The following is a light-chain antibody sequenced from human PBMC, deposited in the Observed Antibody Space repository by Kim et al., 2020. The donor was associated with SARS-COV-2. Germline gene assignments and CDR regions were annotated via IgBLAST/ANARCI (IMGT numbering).Light chain of an antibody. J-gene: IGLJ1*01. Sequence: VSPGQTASITCSGDKLGYKYACWYQQKPGQSPVLVIYQGNKRPSGIPERFSGSNSGNTATLTISGTQAMDEADYYCQAWDSSTFYVFGTGTKVTVL. CDR3: QAWDSSTFYV. V-gene: IGLV3-1*01. CDR2: QGN. CDR1: KLGYKY.